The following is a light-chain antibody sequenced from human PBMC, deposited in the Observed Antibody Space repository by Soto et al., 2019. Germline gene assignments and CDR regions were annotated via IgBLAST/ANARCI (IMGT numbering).Light chain of an antibody. Sequence: QSVLTQPPSVSGAPGQRVTISCTGSSSNIGAGYDVHWYQQLPGTAPKLLIYGNSNRPSGVPDRFSGSKSGTSASLAITGLQADDEADYYCQSYDSRLSGSNVFGTGTKLTVL. CDR2: GNS. V-gene: IGLV1-40*01. CDR3: QSYDSRLSGSNV. J-gene: IGLJ1*01. CDR1: SSNIGAGYD.